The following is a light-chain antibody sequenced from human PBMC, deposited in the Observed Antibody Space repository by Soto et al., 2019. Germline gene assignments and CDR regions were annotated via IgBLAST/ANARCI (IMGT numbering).Light chain of an antibody. Sequence: QSVLTQPASVSGSPGQSITISCTGTSSDVGGYNYVSWYQQHPGKAPKLMIYEVSNRPSGVSNRFSGSRSGYTASLTISGLQSEDEAEYYCNSFTSSSTFVFGTGTKLTVL. J-gene: IGLJ1*01. CDR1: SSDVGGYNY. V-gene: IGLV2-14*01. CDR2: EVS. CDR3: NSFTSSSTFV.